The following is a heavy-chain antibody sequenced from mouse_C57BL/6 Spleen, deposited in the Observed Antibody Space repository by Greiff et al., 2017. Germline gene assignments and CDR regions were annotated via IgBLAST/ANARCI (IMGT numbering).Heavy chain of an antibody. Sequence: EVQRVESGGGLVKPGGSLKLSCAASGFTFSSYAMSWVRQTPEKRLEWVATISDGGSYTYYPDNVKGRFTISRDNAKNILYLQMSHLKSEDTAMYYCARGAGTPDYWGQGTTLTVSS. CDR1: GFTFSSYA. CDR2: ISDGGSYT. J-gene: IGHJ2*01. D-gene: IGHD4-1*01. V-gene: IGHV5-4*01. CDR3: ARGAGTPDY.